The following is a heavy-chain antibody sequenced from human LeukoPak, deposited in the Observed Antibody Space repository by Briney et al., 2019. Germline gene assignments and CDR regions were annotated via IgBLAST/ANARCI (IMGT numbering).Heavy chain of an antibody. CDR2: IYYSGST. D-gene: IGHD1-1*01. CDR1: GGSISSSSYY. V-gene: IGHV4-39*07. Sequence: ETLSLTCTVSGGSISSSSYYWGWIRQPPGKGLEWIGSIYYSGSTFYNPSLKSRVTISVDTSKNQFSLKLSSVTAADTAVYYCARVVQSFDYWGQGTLVTVSS. J-gene: IGHJ4*02. CDR3: ARVVQSFDY.